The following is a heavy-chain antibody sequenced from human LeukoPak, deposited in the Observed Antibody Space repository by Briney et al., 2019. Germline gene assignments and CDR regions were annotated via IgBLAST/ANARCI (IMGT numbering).Heavy chain of an antibody. CDR3: ARVASVGATRALDY. CDR1: GGSITSDY. D-gene: IGHD1-26*01. J-gene: IGHJ4*02. CDR2: IYYSGST. Sequence: SETLSLTCTVSGGSITSDYWSXIRQPPGKGLESIGYIYYSGSTNYNPSLKSRVTISVDTSKNQFSLKLSSVTAADTAVYYCARVASVGATRALDYWGQGTLVTVSS. V-gene: IGHV4-59*01.